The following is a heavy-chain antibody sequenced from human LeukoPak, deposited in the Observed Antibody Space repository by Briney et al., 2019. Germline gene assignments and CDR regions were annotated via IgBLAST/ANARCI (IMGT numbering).Heavy chain of an antibody. CDR1: GGTFSSYA. CDR2: IIPILGIA. D-gene: IGHD2-21*02. Sequence: ASVKVSCKASGGTFSSYAISWVRQAPGQGLEWMGRIIPILGIANYAQKFQGRVTITADKSTSTAYMELSSLRSEDTAVYYCASSYCGGDCYSYYYYGMDVWGQGTTVTVSS. J-gene: IGHJ6*02. V-gene: IGHV1-69*04. CDR3: ASSYCGGDCYSYYYYGMDV.